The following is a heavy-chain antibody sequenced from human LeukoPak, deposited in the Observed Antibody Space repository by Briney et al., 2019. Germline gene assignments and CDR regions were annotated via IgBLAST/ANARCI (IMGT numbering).Heavy chain of an antibody. J-gene: IGHJ6*03. V-gene: IGHV3-21*01. CDR1: EFTFSTYS. CDR3: ATGSMNPYYYYYMAV. D-gene: IGHD1-26*01. Sequence: GGSLRLSCVVSEFTFSTYSMNWVRQAPGKGLEWVSSISSSSSYIYYADSVKGRFTISRDNAQKSLYLQMNSLRAEDTAVYYCATGSMNPYYYYYMAVWGKGTTVTISS. CDR2: ISSSSSYI.